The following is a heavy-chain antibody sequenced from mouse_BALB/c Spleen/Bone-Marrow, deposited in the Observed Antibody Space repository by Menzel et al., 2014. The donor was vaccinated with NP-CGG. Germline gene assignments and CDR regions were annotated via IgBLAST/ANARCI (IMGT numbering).Heavy chain of an antibody. J-gene: IGHJ3*01. V-gene: IGHV14-3*02. CDR3: AFYYYGSSLFAY. CDR2: IDLANGNT. Sequence: EVKLVESGAELVKPGASVKLSCTASGFNIKDTYMHWVKQRPEQGLEWIGRIDLANGNTKYDPKFQGKATITADTSSNTAYLQLSSLTSEDTAVYYCAFYYYGSSLFAYWGQGTLVTVSA. D-gene: IGHD1-1*01. CDR1: GFNIKDTY.